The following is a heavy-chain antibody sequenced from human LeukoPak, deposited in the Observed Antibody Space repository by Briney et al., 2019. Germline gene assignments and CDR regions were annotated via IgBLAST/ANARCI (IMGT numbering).Heavy chain of an antibody. J-gene: IGHJ4*02. V-gene: IGHV1-8*01. Sequence: AASVKVSCKASGYTFTSYDINWVRQATGQGLEWMGWMNPNSGNTGYAQKFQGRVTMTTDTSTSTAYMELRSLRSDDTAVYYCAREEDTAMVTSPFDYWGQGTLVTVSS. D-gene: IGHD5-18*01. CDR3: AREEDTAMVTSPFDY. CDR2: MNPNSGNT. CDR1: GYTFTSYD.